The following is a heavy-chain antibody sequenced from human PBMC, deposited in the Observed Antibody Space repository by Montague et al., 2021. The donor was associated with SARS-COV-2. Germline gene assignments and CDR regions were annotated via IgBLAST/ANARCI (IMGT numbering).Heavy chain of an antibody. Sequence: SETLSLTCAVYGGSFSGYYWSWIRQPPGKGLEWIGEINHRGSTNYNPSLKSRVIISVDTSKDQFSLKLSSVTAAGTAVYYCARGTGPRSITLFGVIISGHVFDIWGQGTMVTVPS. D-gene: IGHD3-3*01. CDR2: INHRGST. CDR3: ARGTGPRSITLFGVIISGHVFDI. J-gene: IGHJ3*02. V-gene: IGHV4-34*01. CDR1: GGSFSGYY.